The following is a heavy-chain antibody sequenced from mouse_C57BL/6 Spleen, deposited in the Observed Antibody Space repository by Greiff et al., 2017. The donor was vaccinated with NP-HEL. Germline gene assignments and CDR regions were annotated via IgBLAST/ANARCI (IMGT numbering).Heavy chain of an antibody. Sequence: QVQLQQPGAELVKPGASVKMSCKASGYTFTSYWITWVKQRPGQGLEWIGDIYPGSGSTNYNEKFKSKATLTVDTSSSTAYMQLSSLTSEDSAVYYCAINYYGSSYVDFDVWGTGTTVTVAS. V-gene: IGHV1-55*01. CDR3: AINYYGSSYVDFDV. D-gene: IGHD1-1*01. CDR2: IYPGSGST. CDR1: GYTFTSYW. J-gene: IGHJ1*03.